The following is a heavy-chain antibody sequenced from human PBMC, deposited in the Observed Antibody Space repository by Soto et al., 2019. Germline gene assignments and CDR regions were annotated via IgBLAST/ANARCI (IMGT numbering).Heavy chain of an antibody. D-gene: IGHD5-12*01. CDR1: GFTFSSYA. CDR2: ITGSGSST. Sequence: PGGSLRLSCAASGFTFSSYAMNWVRQGPGKGLEWVSSITGSGSSTYYADSVKGRFTISRDNSKNTLYLQMNGLSAEDTALYYCAKGRWLNWFDPWGQGTLVTVSS. CDR3: AKGRWLNWFDP. J-gene: IGHJ5*02. V-gene: IGHV3-23*01.